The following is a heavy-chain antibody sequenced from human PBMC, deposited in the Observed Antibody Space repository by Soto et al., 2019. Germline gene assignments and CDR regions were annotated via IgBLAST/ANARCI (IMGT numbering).Heavy chain of an antibody. Sequence: EASVKVSCKSSGYTFIGFSLHWVRQAPGQGLEWMGWINPKNGDTYYAQKFQGRVTMTRDTSINTVYMELNSLKSDDTAVYYCSKGRWTVGHCSGGSCYDGMDVWGQGTTVTVSS. CDR2: INPKNGDT. CDR3: SKGRWTVGHCSGGSCYDGMDV. D-gene: IGHD2-15*01. V-gene: IGHV1-2*02. CDR1: GYTFIGFS. J-gene: IGHJ6*02.